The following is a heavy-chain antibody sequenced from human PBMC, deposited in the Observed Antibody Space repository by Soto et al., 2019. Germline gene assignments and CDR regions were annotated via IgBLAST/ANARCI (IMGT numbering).Heavy chain of an antibody. J-gene: IGHJ4*02. CDR2: IWYDGSNK. D-gene: IGHD3-3*01. CDR1: GFTFTSYG. V-gene: IGHV3-33*01. CDR3: ARDRRFLEWLDY. Sequence: QVQLVESGGGVVQPGRSLTLSCVASGFTFTSYGIHWVRQAPGKGLEWVAVIWYDGSNKYYGDSVKGRFSISRDNSKNTVFLQMNSLRAEDTAVYYCARDRRFLEWLDYWGQGTLVSVSS.